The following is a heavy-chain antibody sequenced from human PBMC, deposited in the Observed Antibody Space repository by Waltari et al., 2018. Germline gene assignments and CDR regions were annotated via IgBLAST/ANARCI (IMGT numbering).Heavy chain of an antibody. CDR1: GGTFSSYA. CDR2: IIPIFGTA. D-gene: IGHD1-26*01. J-gene: IGHJ6*02. V-gene: IGHV1-69*05. Sequence: QVQLVQSGAEVKKPGSSVKVSCKASGGTFSSYAISWVRQAPGQGLEWMGGIIPIFGTANYAQKFQGRVTITTDESTSTAYMELSSLRSEDTAVYYCARGRTRVGATVYYYGMDVWGQGTTVTVSS. CDR3: ARGRTRVGATVYYYGMDV.